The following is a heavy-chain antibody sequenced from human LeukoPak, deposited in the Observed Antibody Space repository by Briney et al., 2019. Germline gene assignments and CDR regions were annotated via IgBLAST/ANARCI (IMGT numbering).Heavy chain of an antibody. CDR3: ARGVSSSWYYFDY. D-gene: IGHD6-13*01. V-gene: IGHV3-11*06. Sequence: PGGSLRLSCAASGFTFSDYYMSWIRQAPGKGREWVSYISSSSSYTNYADSVKGRFTISRDNAKNSLYLQMNSLRAEDTAVYYCARGVSSSWYYFDYWGQGTLVTVSS. CDR2: ISSSSSYT. J-gene: IGHJ4*02. CDR1: GFTFSDYY.